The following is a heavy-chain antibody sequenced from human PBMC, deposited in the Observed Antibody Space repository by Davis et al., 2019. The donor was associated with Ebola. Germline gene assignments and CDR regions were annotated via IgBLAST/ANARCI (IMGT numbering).Heavy chain of an antibody. V-gene: IGHV3-74*01. Sequence: PGGSLRLSCAASGFTFSSYVMSWVRQTPGKGLVCVSRINSDGSSTSYADSVKGRFTISRDNAKNTLYLQMNSLRAEDTAVYYCARDLKVVPVDIYYYYGLDVWGQGTTVTVSS. J-gene: IGHJ6*02. CDR3: ARDLKVVPVDIYYYYGLDV. D-gene: IGHD2-2*01. CDR2: INSDGSST. CDR1: GFTFSSYV.